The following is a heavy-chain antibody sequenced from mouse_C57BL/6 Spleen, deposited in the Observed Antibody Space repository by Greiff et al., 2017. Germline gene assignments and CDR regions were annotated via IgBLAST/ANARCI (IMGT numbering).Heavy chain of an antibody. D-gene: IGHD2-4*01. CDR3: ARVYDYDVSWFAY. CDR2: IHPNSGST. V-gene: IGHV1-64*01. Sequence: QVQLQQPGAELVKPGASVKLSCKASGYTFTSYWMHWVKQRPGQGLEWIGMIHPNSGSTNYNEKFKSKATLTVDKSSSTAYMQLSSLTSEDSAVYYCARVYDYDVSWFAYWGQGTLVTVSA. CDR1: GYTFTSYW. J-gene: IGHJ3*01.